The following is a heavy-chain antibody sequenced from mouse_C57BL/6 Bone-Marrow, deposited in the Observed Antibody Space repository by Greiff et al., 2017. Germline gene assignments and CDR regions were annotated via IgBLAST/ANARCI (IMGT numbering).Heavy chain of an antibody. CDR3: TRPPGDD. Sequence: EVKLVESGGGLVQPGGSMKLSCVASGFTFSNYWMNWVRQSPEKGLEWVAQISLNSDNYDTHYAGSVKGRFTISSDESKSSFYLQMNNLSAEDTGIYYCTRPPGDDWGQGTTLTVSS. J-gene: IGHJ2*01. V-gene: IGHV6-3*01. CDR1: GFTFSNYW. CDR2: ISLNSDNYDT.